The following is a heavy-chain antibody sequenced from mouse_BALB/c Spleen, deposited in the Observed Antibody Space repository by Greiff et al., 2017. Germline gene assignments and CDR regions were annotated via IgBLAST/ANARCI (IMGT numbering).Heavy chain of an antibody. CDR3: ARRVYYGYNLDY. D-gene: IGHD2-2*01. V-gene: IGHV1-9*01. J-gene: IGHJ2*01. CDR1: GYTFSSYW. Sequence: VHLVESGAELMKPGASVKISCKATGYTFSSYWIEWVKQRPGHGLEWIGEILPGSGSTNYNEKFKGKATFTADTSSNTAYMQLSSLTSEDSAVYYCARRVYYGYNLDYWGQGTTLTVSS. CDR2: ILPGSGST.